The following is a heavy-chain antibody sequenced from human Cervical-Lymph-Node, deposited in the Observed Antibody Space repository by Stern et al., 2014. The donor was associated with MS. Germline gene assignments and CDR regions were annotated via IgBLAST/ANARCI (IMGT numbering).Heavy chain of an antibody. CDR2: IRSDGSTK. J-gene: IGHJ4*02. V-gene: IGHV3-33*08. CDR1: GFTFSAYG. CDR3: ARDRRTTKFFDF. Sequence: VQLVQSGGGVVRPGRSLRLSCVASGFTFSAYGMHWVRQAPGKGQEWVAIIRSDGSTKDNADSVKGRFTISRDNSKNTLYLQMTSLRPDDTAVYYCARDRRTTKFFDFWGQGARVTVAS. D-gene: IGHD4-11*01.